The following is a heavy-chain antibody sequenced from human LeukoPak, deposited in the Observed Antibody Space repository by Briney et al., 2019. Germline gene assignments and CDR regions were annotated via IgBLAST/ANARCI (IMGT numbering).Heavy chain of an antibody. J-gene: IGHJ4*02. D-gene: IGHD5/OR15-5a*01. V-gene: IGHV3-23*01. CDR1: TFTFSSYT. Sequence: GGSLRLSCAASTFTFSSYTMTWVRQAPGKGLEWVSGISGSGRATYYADSVEGRFTISRDNSKNTLYLQMNSLRADDTAVYYCAKARGSSVYEQFDYWGQGTQVTVSP. CDR3: AKARGSSVYEQFDY. CDR2: ISGSGRAT.